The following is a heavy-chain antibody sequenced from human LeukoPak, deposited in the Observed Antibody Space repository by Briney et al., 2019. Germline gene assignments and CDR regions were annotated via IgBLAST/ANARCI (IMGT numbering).Heavy chain of an antibody. CDR1: GFTFSGYA. Sequence: PGGSLRLSCSASGFTFSGYAMHWVRQAPGKGLEYVSAIISNGESTYYSDSVKDRFTISRDNSKNTLYLQMNSLRAEDTAVYYCASSYCGGDCYSEPAVDYWGQGTLVTVSS. CDR2: IISNGEST. D-gene: IGHD2-21*02. CDR3: ASSYCGGDCYSEPAVDY. J-gene: IGHJ4*02. V-gene: IGHV3-64*04.